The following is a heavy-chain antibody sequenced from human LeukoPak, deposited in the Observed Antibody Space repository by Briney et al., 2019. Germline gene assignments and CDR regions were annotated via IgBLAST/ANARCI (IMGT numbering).Heavy chain of an antibody. D-gene: IGHD4/OR15-4a*01. CDR3: ARETRGAFDY. J-gene: IGHJ4*02. V-gene: IGHV3-48*03. CDR2: IKNGGSTI. Sequence: GGSLRLSCAGSGFTFSSYQMHWVRQAPGKGLEWVSYIKNGGSTIFYADSVKGRFTISRDDAKKPLYLQMNTLRAEDTAIYYCARETRGAFDYWGQGTLVTVSS. CDR1: GFTFSSYQ.